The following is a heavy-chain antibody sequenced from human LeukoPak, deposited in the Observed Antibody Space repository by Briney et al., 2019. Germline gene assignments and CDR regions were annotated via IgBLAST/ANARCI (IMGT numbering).Heavy chain of an antibody. CDR1: GFTFSSYA. J-gene: IGHJ6*02. CDR3: AKVPRELITSVYGMDV. CDR2: ISGSGGST. D-gene: IGHD3-16*01. Sequence: GGSLRLSCAASGFTFSSYAMSWVRQAPGKGLEWVSAISGSGGSTYYADSVKGRFTISRDNSKNTLYLQMNSLRAEDTAVYYCAKVPRELITSVYGMDVWGQGTTVTVSS. V-gene: IGHV3-23*01.